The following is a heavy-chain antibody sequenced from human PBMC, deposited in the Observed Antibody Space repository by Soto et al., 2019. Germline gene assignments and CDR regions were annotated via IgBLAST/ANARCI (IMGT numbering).Heavy chain of an antibody. CDR1: GGTFSSYA. V-gene: IGHV1-69*13. Sequence: SVKVSCKASGGTFSSYAISWVRQSPGQGLEWMGGIIPIFGTANYAQKFQGRVTITADESTSTAYMELSSLRSEDTAVYYCARGRIVHYYYYGMDVWGQGTTVTVSS. CDR2: IIPIFGTA. J-gene: IGHJ6*02. CDR3: ARGRIVHYYYYGMDV. D-gene: IGHD2-8*01.